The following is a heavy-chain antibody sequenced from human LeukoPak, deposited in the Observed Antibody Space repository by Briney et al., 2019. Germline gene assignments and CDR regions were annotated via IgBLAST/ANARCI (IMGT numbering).Heavy chain of an antibody. V-gene: IGHV3-21*01. D-gene: IGHD1-26*01. CDR3: ARWSDELLFDP. Sequence: GGSLRLSCAASGFTFSSYAMSWVRQVPGKGLEWVSSISGSSTYIYDADSVKGRFTISRDNAKNSLYLQMNSLRAEDTAVYYCARWSDELLFDPWGQGTLVTVSS. CDR2: ISGSSTYI. J-gene: IGHJ5*02. CDR1: GFTFSSYA.